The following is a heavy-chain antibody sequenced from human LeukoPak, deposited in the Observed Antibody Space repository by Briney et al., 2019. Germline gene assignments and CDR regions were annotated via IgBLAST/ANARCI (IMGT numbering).Heavy chain of an antibody. Sequence: GGSLRLSCAASGFTFSSYEMNWVRQAPGKGLEWVSHISTSGSTIYYADSVQVPFTISRDNGKNSLYLQMNSLRAEDTAVYYCARDGASGSWYTGYDYYGMDVWGQGTTVTVSS. CDR2: ISTSGSTI. V-gene: IGHV3-48*03. CDR1: GFTFSSYE. D-gene: IGHD6-13*01. J-gene: IGHJ6*02. CDR3: ARDGASGSWYTGYDYYGMDV.